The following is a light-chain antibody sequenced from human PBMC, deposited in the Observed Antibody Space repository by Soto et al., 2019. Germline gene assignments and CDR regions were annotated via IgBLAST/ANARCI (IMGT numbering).Light chain of an antibody. Sequence: DIQITQSPSSLSASVGDRVTITCRASQSISSYLNWYQQKPGKAPKLLIYAASSLQSGVPSRFSGSGSGTDFTLTISSLQPEDFATYYCPQSYSTPWTFGQGNKVDI. CDR2: AAS. J-gene: IGKJ1*01. CDR3: PQSYSTPWT. V-gene: IGKV1-39*01. CDR1: QSISSY.